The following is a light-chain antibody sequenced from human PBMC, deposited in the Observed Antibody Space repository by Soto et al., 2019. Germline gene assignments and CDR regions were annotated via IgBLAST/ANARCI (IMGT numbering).Light chain of an antibody. V-gene: IGKV3-15*01. CDR2: HTS. CDR1: QNINTN. J-gene: IGKJ4*01. Sequence: EIEMTQSPATLSLSPGERATLSCRASQNINTNLAWYQQSPGRAPRLFIYHTSTRSTGIPDRFSGSGSGTEFTLTISSLQSEDFALYACPQHTVWPFTFGRGTTVAIK. CDR3: PQHTVWPFT.